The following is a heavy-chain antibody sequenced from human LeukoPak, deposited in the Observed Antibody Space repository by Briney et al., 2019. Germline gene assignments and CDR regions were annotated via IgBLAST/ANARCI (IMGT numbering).Heavy chain of an antibody. Sequence: ASVKVSCKASGYIFSSYGINWVRQAPGQGLEWMGWISAYHGNTNYAQKLQGRVTMTTDTSTSTAYMELRSLKSDDTAVYYCARVCSGGSCYSSADYWGQGTLVTVSS. D-gene: IGHD2-15*01. V-gene: IGHV1-18*01. J-gene: IGHJ4*02. CDR2: ISAYHGNT. CDR1: GYIFSSYG. CDR3: ARVCSGGSCYSSADY.